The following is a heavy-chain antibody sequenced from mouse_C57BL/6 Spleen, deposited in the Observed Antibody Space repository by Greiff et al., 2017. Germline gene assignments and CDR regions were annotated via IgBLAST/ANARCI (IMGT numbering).Heavy chain of an antibody. CDR1: GYTFTSYW. J-gene: IGHJ4*01. D-gene: IGHD1-1*01. CDR2: IYPGSGST. V-gene: IGHV1-55*01. CDR3: ARCRYYGSSSYYAMDY. Sequence: QVHVKQPGAELVKPGASVKMSCKASGYTFTSYWITWVKQRPGQGLEWIGDIYPGSGSTNYNEKFKSKATLTVDTSSSTSYMQLSSLTSEDSAVYYCARCRYYGSSSYYAMDYWGQGTSVTVSS.